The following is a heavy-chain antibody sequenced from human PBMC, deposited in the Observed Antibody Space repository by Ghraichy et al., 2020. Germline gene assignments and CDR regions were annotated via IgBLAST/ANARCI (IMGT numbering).Heavy chain of an antibody. V-gene: IGHV3-21*01. CDR3: ARGGVSGYDYTPDY. CDR1: GFTFSSYS. D-gene: IGHD5-12*01. CDR2: ISSSSSYI. Sequence: GSLRLSCAASGFTFSSYSMNWVRQAPGKGLEWVSSISSSSSYIYYADSVKGRFTISRDNAKNSLYLQMNSLRAEDTAVYYCARGGVSGYDYTPDYWGQGTLVTVSS. J-gene: IGHJ4*02.